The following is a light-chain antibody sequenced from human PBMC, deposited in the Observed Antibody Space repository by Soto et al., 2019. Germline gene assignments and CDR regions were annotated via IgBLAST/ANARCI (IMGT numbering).Light chain of an antibody. CDR2: SAS. Sequence: EIVMTQSPATLSVSPGERATLSCRASQSVNSNLAWYQQKPGQAPRLLIFSASTRATGIPDRFSGSGSGTDFTLTISGLEPEDFSVYYCQQRDKWPITFGQGTRLEIK. CDR1: QSVNSN. V-gene: IGKV3D-15*01. J-gene: IGKJ5*01. CDR3: QQRDKWPIT.